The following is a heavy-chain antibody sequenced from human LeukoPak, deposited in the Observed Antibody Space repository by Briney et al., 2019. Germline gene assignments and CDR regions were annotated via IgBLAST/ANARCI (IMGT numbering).Heavy chain of an antibody. CDR3: ARDRGLLWSGESDETDAFDI. J-gene: IGHJ3*02. Sequence: GGSLRLSCVGSGFTFSSYGMSWVRQAPGKGLEWVSVISSSSSYIYYADSVKGRFTISRDNAKNSLYLQMNSLRAEDTAVYYCARDRGLLWSGESDETDAFDIWGQGTMVTVSS. D-gene: IGHD3-10*01. CDR1: GFTFSSYG. V-gene: IGHV3-21*01. CDR2: ISSSSSYI.